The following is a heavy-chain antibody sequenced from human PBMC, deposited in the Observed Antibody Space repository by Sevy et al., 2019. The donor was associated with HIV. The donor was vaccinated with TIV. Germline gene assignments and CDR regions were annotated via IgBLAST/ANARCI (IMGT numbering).Heavy chain of an antibody. CDR1: GFRFNNFG. Sequence: GGSLRLSCAASGFRFNNFGMYWVRQAPGKGLEGVEFIRYDGINKYYVHSVKGRSTISRDNSKDTLYLEMKSLRLEDTAIYYCAKGGSGGIDHYGMDVWGQGTTVTVSS. CDR3: AKGGSGGIDHYGMDV. V-gene: IGHV3-30*02. D-gene: IGHD6-25*01. J-gene: IGHJ6*02. CDR2: IRYDGINK.